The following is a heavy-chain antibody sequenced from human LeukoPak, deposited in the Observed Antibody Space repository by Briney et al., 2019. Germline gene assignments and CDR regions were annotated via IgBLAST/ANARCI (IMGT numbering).Heavy chain of an antibody. CDR3: ASRGYCSGGSCYYFDY. V-gene: IGHV4-34*01. J-gene: IGHJ4*02. CDR1: GGSFSGYY. D-gene: IGHD2-15*01. Sequence: SETLSLTRAVYGGSFSGYYWSWIRQPPGKGLEWIGEINHSGSTNYNPSLKSRVTISVDTSKNQFSLKLSSVTAADTAVYYCASRGYCSGGSCYYFDYWGQGTLVTVSS. CDR2: INHSGST.